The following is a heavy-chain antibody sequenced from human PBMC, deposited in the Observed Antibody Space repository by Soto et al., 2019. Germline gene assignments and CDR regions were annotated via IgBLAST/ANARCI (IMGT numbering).Heavy chain of an antibody. CDR2: IYYSGST. J-gene: IGHJ6*03. Sequence: SETLSLTCAVYGGSFSGYYWSWIRQPPGKGLEWIGYIYYSGSTNYNPSLKSRVTISVDTSKNQFSLKLSSVTAADTAVYYCARVTREYPSVVRIGVRYMDVWGKGTTVTVSS. CDR1: GGSFSGYY. V-gene: IGHV4-59*08. D-gene: IGHD2-21*01. CDR3: ARVTREYPSVVRIGVRYMDV.